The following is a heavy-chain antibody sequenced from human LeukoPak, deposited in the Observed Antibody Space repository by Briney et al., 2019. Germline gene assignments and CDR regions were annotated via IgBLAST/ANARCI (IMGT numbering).Heavy chain of an antibody. CDR3: AVSGIYSSSWYYFDY. D-gene: IGHD6-13*01. J-gene: IGHJ4*02. CDR2: INPNSGGT. CDR1: GYTFTGFY. Sequence: ASVKVSCKASGYTFTGFYMHWVRQAPGQGLEWMGWINPNSGGTKNAQKFQGRVTMTRDTSISTAYMELSRLRSDDTAVYFCAVSGIYSSSWYYFDYWGQGTLVTASS. V-gene: IGHV1-2*02.